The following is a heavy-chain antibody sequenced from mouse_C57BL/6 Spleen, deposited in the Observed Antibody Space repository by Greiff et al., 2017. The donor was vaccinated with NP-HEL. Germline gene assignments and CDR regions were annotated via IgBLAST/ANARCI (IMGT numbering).Heavy chain of an antibody. J-gene: IGHJ3*01. V-gene: IGHV1-69*01. Sequence: VQLQQPGAELVMPGASVKLSCKASGYTFTSYWMHRVKQRPGQGLEWIGEIDPSDSYTNYNQKFKGKSTLTVDKSSSTAYMQLSSLTSEDSAVYYCASNLFAYWGQGTLVTVSA. CDR1: GYTFTSYW. CDR3: ASNLFAY. CDR2: IDPSDSYT. D-gene: IGHD1-3*01.